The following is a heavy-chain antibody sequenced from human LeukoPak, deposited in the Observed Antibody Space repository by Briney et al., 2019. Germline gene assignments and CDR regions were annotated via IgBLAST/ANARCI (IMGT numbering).Heavy chain of an antibody. V-gene: IGHV3-7*01. CDR3: ARNKGWELPAELDS. Sequence: GGSLRLSCAASGFTFKNSWMSWVRQAPGKGLEWVANIKQDGGEKYYVDSVKGRFTISRDDAKTSAYLQMNSLRAEDTAVYYCARNKGWELPAELDSWGQGTLVTVSS. CDR2: IKQDGGEK. CDR1: GFTFKNSW. D-gene: IGHD2-15*01. J-gene: IGHJ4*02.